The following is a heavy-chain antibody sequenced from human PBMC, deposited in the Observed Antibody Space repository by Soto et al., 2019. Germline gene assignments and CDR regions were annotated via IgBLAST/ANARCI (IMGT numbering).Heavy chain of an antibody. V-gene: IGHV1-69*13. J-gene: IGHJ3*02. CDR1: GGTFSSYA. D-gene: IGHD4-17*01. Sequence: SVKVSCKASGGTFSSYAISWVRQAPGQGLEWMGGIIPIFGTANYAQKFQGRVTITADESTSTAYMELSSLRSEDTAVYYCVSLGTTVTTLIRGAFDIWGQGTMVTVSS. CDR3: VSLGTTVTTLIRGAFDI. CDR2: IIPIFGTA.